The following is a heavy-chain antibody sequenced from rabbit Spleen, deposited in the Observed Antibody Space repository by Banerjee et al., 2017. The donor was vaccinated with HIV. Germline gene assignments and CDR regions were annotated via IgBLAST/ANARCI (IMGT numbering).Heavy chain of an antibody. V-gene: IGHV1S40*01. Sequence: QQLVESGGGLVKPGASLTLTCKVSGFFFISGYYMCWVRQAPGKGLEWIACVGVGGGKTYYANWAKGRFTISKTSSTTVTLQMSSLAAADTATYFCARDGLDTSLFFNLWGPGTLVTVS. CDR1: GFFFISGYY. CDR3: ARDGLDTSLFFNL. CDR2: VGVGGGKT. J-gene: IGHJ4*01. D-gene: IGHD1-1*01.